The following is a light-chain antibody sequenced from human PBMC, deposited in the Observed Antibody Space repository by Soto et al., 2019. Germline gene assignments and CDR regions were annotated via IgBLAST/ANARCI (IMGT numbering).Light chain of an antibody. CDR3: QQYNTWPPNYT. V-gene: IGKV3-15*01. Sequence: EIVMTQSPATLSVSPGERATLSCRASQSVSSNLAWFQQKPGQAPRLLIYGASTRATGVPARFSGSGSGTEFTLTISSLQSEDFVVYYCQQYNTWPPNYTFGQGTKLEIK. CDR1: QSVSSN. J-gene: IGKJ2*01. CDR2: GAS.